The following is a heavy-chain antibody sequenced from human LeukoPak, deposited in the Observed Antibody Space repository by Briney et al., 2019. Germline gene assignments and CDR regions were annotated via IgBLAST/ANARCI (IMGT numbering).Heavy chain of an antibody. CDR3: AKGMAGYSSGWYVDY. D-gene: IGHD6-19*01. CDR2: ISGSGGST. J-gene: IGHJ4*02. CDR1: GFTFSSYA. Sequence: GGSLRLSCAASGFTFSSYAMSWVRQAPGKGLEWVSAISGSGGSTYYADSVKGRFTISRDNSKNTLYLQMNSLRAEDTAVYYCAKGMAGYSSGWYVDYWGQGTLVTVSS. V-gene: IGHV3-23*01.